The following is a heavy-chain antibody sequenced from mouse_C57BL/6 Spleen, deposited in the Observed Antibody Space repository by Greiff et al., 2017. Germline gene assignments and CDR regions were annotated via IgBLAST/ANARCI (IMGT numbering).Heavy chain of an antibody. CDR2: ISSGGSYT. J-gene: IGHJ3*01. CDR3: ARRDYGSSLGAY. Sequence: EVQLQQSGGDLVKPGGSLKLSCAASGFTFSSYGMSWVRQTPDKRLEWVATISSGGSYTYYPDSVKGRFTISRDNAKNTLYLQMSSLKSEDTAMYYCARRDYGSSLGAYWGQGTLVTVSA. CDR1: GFTFSSYG. D-gene: IGHD1-1*01. V-gene: IGHV5-6*01.